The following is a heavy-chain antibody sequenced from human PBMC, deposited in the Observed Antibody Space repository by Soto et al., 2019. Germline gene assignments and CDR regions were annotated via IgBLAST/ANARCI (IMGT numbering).Heavy chain of an antibody. CDR1: GFTFSSYA. V-gene: IGHV3-23*01. CDR3: AKAQTITIFGVADAFDI. Sequence: EVQLLESGGGLVQPGGSLRLSCAASGFTFSSYAMSWVRQAPGKGLEWVSAISGSGGSTYYADSVKGRFTISRDNSKNTLYLQMNSLRAEDTAVYYCAKAQTITIFGVADAFDIWGQGTMVTVSS. CDR2: ISGSGGST. J-gene: IGHJ3*02. D-gene: IGHD3-3*01.